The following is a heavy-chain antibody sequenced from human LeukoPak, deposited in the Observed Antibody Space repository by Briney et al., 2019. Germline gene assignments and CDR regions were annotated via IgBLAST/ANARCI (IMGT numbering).Heavy chain of an antibody. D-gene: IGHD4-11*01. CDR3: ARYSDDYSNYYFDY. CDR1: GGSISSYY. CDR2: IYDRGVT. V-gene: IGHV4-59*12. J-gene: IGHJ4*02. Sequence: PSETLSLTCTVSGGSISSYYWTWIRQPPGKGLEWIGYIYDRGVTNYNPSLKSRVTISVDTSKKQFALRLSSVTAADTAVYFCARYSDDYSNYYFDYWGQGTLVTVSS.